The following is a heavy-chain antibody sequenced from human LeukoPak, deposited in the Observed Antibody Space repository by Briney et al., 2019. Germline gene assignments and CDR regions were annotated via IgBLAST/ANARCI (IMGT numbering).Heavy chain of an antibody. V-gene: IGHV3-7*01. D-gene: IGHD2-8*01. CDR3: ARDGYCTNGICYGGPERPFDY. J-gene: IGHJ4*02. CDR1: GFTFSSYW. Sequence: GGSLRLSCEASGFTFSSYWMSWVRQAPGKGLEWVANIDQDGSEKYYVDSVKGRFTISRDNAKTSLYLQMNSLRAEDTAMYYCARDGYCTNGICYGGPERPFDYWGQGTLVTVSS. CDR2: IDQDGSEK.